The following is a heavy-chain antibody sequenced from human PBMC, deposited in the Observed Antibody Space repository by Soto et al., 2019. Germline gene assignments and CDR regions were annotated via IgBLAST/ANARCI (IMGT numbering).Heavy chain of an antibody. CDR2: ISAYNGKT. D-gene: IGHD3-10*01. Sequence: QVQLVQSGAEVKKPGASVKVSCKASGYTFTSYGISWVRQAPGQGLGWMGWISAYNGKTNYAQKFQGRVTMTTDTSTSTAYTELWCRRSDDTAEYYCARYRYGSLRTDYWGQGTLVTVSS. CDR1: GYTFTSYG. J-gene: IGHJ4*02. CDR3: ARYRYGSLRTDY. V-gene: IGHV1-18*01.